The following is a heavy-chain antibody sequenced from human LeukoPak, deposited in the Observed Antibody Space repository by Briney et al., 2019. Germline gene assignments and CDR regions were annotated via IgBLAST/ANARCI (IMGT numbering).Heavy chain of an antibody. V-gene: IGHV3-21*01. CDR1: GFTFDSFS. D-gene: IGHD1-26*01. CDR3: ARVPGEMGATLAYLDY. CDR2: ISSSTTYI. J-gene: IGHJ4*02. Sequence: GGSLRLSCAASGFTFDSFSINWVRQAPGKGLEWVASISSSTTYIYYAGSVKGRFTISRDNAKNLVYSEMNSLRAEDTAVYYCARVPGEMGATLAYLDYWGQGTLVIVSS.